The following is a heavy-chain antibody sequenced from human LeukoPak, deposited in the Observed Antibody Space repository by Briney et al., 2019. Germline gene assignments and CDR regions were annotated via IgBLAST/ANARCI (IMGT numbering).Heavy chain of an antibody. J-gene: IGHJ4*02. D-gene: IGHD3-22*01. CDR3: ARAYYESSAYRHAVYFDY. CDR1: GGTLSSSY. CDR2: INPSDDST. Sequence: GASVKVSCKASGGTLSSSYMHWVRQAPGQGLEWMGIINPSDDSTRYAQKFQGRVTMTKDTSTNTVYMHLSSLSSDDTAVYYCARAYYESSAYRHAVYFDYWGQGTLVTVSS. V-gene: IGHV1-46*01.